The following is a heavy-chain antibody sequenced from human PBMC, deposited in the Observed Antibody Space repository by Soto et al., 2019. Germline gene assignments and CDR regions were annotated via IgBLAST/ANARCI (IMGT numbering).Heavy chain of an antibody. J-gene: IGHJ4*02. CDR1: GFTFSSYA. D-gene: IGHD3-10*01. CDR3: ANRPSGSPATLPFDY. Sequence: GGSLRLSCAASGFTFSSYAMSWVRQAPGKGMEWVSAISGSGGSTYYADSVKGRFTISRDNSKNTLYLQMNSLRAEDTAVYYCANRPSGSPATLPFDYWGQGTLVTVSS. V-gene: IGHV3-23*01. CDR2: ISGSGGST.